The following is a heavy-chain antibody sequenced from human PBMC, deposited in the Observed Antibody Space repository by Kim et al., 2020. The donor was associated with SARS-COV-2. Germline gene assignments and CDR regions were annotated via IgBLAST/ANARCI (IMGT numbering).Heavy chain of an antibody. D-gene: IGHD3-22*01. CDR3: AKHWDYYDSSGYDPRITRFGAFDI. CDR2: ISGGGGST. CDR1: GFTFSSYA. V-gene: IGHV3-23*01. J-gene: IGHJ3*02. Sequence: GGSLRLSCAASGFTFSSYAMTWVRQAPGKGLEWVSAISGGGGSTYYADSVKGRFTISRDNSKNTLYLQMNSLRAEDTAVYYCAKHWDYYDSSGYDPRITRFGAFDIWGQGTMVTVSS.